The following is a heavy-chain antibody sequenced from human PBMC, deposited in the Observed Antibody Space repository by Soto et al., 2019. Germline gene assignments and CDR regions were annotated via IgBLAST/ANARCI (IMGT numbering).Heavy chain of an antibody. CDR3: ARLGGTMVRGVIIDPYYYYGMDV. D-gene: IGHD3-10*01. CDR1: GYSFTSYW. Sequence: GESLKISCKGSGYSFTSYWIGWVRQMPGKGLEWMGIIYPGDSDTRYSPSFQGQVTISADKSISTAYLQWSSLKASDTAMYYCARLGGTMVRGVIIDPYYYYGMDVWGQGTTVTVSS. CDR2: IYPGDSDT. V-gene: IGHV5-51*01. J-gene: IGHJ6*02.